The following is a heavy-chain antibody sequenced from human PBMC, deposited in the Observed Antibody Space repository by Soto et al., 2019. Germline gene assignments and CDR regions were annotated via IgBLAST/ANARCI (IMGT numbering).Heavy chain of an antibody. D-gene: IGHD1-26*01. CDR2: ISYDGSNK. Sequence: QVQLVESGGGVVQPGRSLRLSCAASGFTFSSYAMQWVRQAPGKGLEWVAVISYDGSNKYYADSVKGRFTISRDNSKNTLYLQMNSLRAEDTAVYYCARRGLLALFDYWGQGTLVTVSS. V-gene: IGHV3-30-3*01. CDR1: GFTFSSYA. J-gene: IGHJ4*02. CDR3: ARRGLLALFDY.